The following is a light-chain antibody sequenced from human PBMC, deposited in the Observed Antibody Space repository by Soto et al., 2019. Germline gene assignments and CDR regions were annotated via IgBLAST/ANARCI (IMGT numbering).Light chain of an antibody. CDR2: EAS. Sequence: DIQMTQSPSSLSASVGDRVTITCRASQSISTYVNWYQHKPGKAPKVLIFEASRLQSGVPSRFSGSGSGTDFTLTISSLQPEDFATYSCQQTFSSPMYTFGQGTKVDIK. CDR1: QSISTY. V-gene: IGKV1-39*01. CDR3: QQTFSSPMYT. J-gene: IGKJ2*01.